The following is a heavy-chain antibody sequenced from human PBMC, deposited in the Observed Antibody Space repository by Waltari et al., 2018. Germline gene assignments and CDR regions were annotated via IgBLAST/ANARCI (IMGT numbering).Heavy chain of an antibody. CDR1: GFTFSDSA. V-gene: IGHV3-30*01. Sequence: QVQLVESGGGVVQPGRSLRLSCSASGFTFSDSAVHWVRQAPGKGLEWVAVVSYDGNKKYYADSVKGRFTISKENSKNTLYLQMDSLRPEDTAVYYCARDDDYGEYALDYWGQGTLVTVSS. CDR2: VSYDGNKK. CDR3: ARDDDYGEYALDY. J-gene: IGHJ4*02. D-gene: IGHD4-17*01.